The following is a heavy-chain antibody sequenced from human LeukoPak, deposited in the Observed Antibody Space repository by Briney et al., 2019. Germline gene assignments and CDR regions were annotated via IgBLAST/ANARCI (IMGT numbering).Heavy chain of an antibody. CDR1: GYTFTSYA. CDR2: IIPIFGTA. V-gene: IGHV1-69*13. J-gene: IGHJ4*02. Sequence: SVKVSCKASGYTFTSYAMHWVRQAPGQRLEWMGGIIPIFGTANYAQKFQGRVTITADESTSTAYMELSSLRSEDTAVYYCARGEGATTEDYWGQGTLVTVSS. D-gene: IGHD1-26*01. CDR3: ARGEGATTEDY.